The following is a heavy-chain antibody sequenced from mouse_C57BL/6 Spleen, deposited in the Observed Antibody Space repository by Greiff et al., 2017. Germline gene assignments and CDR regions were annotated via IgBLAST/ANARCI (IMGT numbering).Heavy chain of an antibody. D-gene: IGHD1-1*01. Sequence: EVQLQESGAELVRPGASVKLSCTASGFNIKDDYMHWVKQRPEQGLELIGWIDPENGDTEYASQFQGKATITADTSSNTAYLQLSSLTSEDTAVYYCIPTTAFYGSSYVTWFAYWGQGTLVTVSA. J-gene: IGHJ3*01. CDR1: GFNIKDDY. CDR2: IDPENGDT. CDR3: IPTTAFYGSSYVTWFAY. V-gene: IGHV14-4*01.